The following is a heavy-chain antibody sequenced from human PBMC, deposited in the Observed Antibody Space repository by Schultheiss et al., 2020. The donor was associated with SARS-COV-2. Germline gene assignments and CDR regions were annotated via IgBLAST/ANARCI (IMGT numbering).Heavy chain of an antibody. CDR1: GYTFTNNG. J-gene: IGHJ6*02. CDR3: ATRAHIVVVPAAYYYYGMDV. Sequence: GGSLRLSCKASGYTFTNNGINWVRQSPGQGLEWMGWISAYNGITDYAEKVQGRITMTTETSTNTAYMELSSLRSEDTAVYYCATRAHIVVVPAAYYYYGMDVWGQGTTVTVSS. V-gene: IGHV1-18*01. D-gene: IGHD2-2*01. CDR2: ISAYNGIT.